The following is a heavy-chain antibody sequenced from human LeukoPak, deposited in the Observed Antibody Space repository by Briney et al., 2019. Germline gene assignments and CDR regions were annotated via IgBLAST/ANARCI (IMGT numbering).Heavy chain of an antibody. J-gene: IGHJ4*02. CDR2: IYYSGST. V-gene: IGHV4-39*01. CDR3: AIPSSGRYGSFDY. CDR1: GGSISSSSYY. Sequence: SETLSLTCTVSGGSISSSSYYWGWIRQPPGKGLEWIGSIYYSGSTYYNPSLKSRVTISVDTSKNQFSLNLSSVTAADTAVYYCAIPSSGRYGSFDYWGQGTLVTVSS. D-gene: IGHD6-19*01.